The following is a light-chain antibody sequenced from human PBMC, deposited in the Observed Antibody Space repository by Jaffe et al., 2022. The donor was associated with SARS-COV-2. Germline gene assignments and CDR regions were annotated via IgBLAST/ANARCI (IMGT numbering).Light chain of an antibody. Sequence: DIVMTQSPDSLAASLGERATINCKSSQNLLYSSNNKNYLAWYQQKPGHPPKLLIYWASTRESGVPDRFSGSGSGTDFTLTISNLQAEDVAVYYCQQYYNSPLFGQGTKLEIK. V-gene: IGKV4-1*01. J-gene: IGKJ2*01. CDR1: QNLLYSSNNKNY. CDR3: QQYYNSPL. CDR2: WAS.